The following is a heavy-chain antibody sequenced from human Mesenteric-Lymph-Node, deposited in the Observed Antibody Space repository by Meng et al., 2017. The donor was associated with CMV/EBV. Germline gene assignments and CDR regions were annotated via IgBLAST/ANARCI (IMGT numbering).Heavy chain of an antibody. V-gene: IGHV5-51*01. CDR1: GYSFTSYW. Sequence: VQHVQSGAWVKNPGAALKISCKGSGYSFTSYWIGWVRQMPGKGLEWMGIIYPGDSDTTYSPSFQGHVTISADKSISTAYLQWISLKASDTAMYYCARGYWYFDLWGRGTLVTVS. CDR3: ARGYWYFDL. CDR2: IYPGDSDT. J-gene: IGHJ2*01.